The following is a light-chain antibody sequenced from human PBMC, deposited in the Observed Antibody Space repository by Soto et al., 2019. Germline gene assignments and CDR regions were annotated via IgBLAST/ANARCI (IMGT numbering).Light chain of an antibody. CDR2: AAS. V-gene: IGKV1-39*01. CDR1: QSISSY. CDR3: KQSYSSPFT. Sequence: EIQMTQSPSSLSASVGDRVTITCRASQSISSYLNWYQQKPGKAPTLLIYAASSLQSGVPTKFSGSGSGTDFTLTISSLQPEDFATYYCKQSYSSPFTFGPGTKVDIK. J-gene: IGKJ3*01.